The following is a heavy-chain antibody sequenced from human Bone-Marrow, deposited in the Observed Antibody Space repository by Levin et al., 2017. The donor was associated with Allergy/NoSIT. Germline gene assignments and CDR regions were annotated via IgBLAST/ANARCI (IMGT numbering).Heavy chain of an antibody. Sequence: SQTLSLTCAISGDRVSSTSATWTWIRQSPSRGLEWLGRTYYRSKWNSDYAASVKSRITINADTSKNQFSLQLNSVTPEDTAVYYCAREIAVVGTREYWGQGTLVTVSS. D-gene: IGHD6-19*01. V-gene: IGHV6-1*01. CDR2: TYYRSKWNS. CDR1: GDRVSSTSAT. J-gene: IGHJ4*02. CDR3: AREIAVVGTREY.